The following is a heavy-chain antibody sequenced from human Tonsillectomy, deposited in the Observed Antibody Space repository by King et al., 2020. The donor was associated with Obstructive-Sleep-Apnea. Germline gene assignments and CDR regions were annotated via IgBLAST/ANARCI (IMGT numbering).Heavy chain of an antibody. CDR1: GGSISSSSYY. CDR3: ARDSGIAVAGLFDY. V-gene: IGHV4-39*07. J-gene: IGHJ4*02. CDR2: IYYSGST. Sequence: QLQESGPGLVKPSETLSLTCTVSGGSISSSSYYWGWIRQPPGKGLEWIGSIYYSGSTYYNPSLKSRVTISVDTCKNQFSLKLSSVTAADTAVYYCARDSGIAVAGLFDYWGQGTLVTVSS. D-gene: IGHD6-19*01.